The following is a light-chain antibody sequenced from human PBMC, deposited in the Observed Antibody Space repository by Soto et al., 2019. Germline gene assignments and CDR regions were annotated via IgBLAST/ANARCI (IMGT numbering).Light chain of an antibody. CDR1: QSVRNSY. CDR3: QQYGGSPWT. V-gene: IGKV3-20*01. Sequence: VLTQSPGTLSLSPGERATLSCRASQSVRNSYLAWYQQKPGQAPRLLDYGASSRATGIPDRFSGSGSGTDFTLTVSRLEPEDFAVYYCQQYGGSPWTFGQGTKVDIK. J-gene: IGKJ1*01. CDR2: GAS.